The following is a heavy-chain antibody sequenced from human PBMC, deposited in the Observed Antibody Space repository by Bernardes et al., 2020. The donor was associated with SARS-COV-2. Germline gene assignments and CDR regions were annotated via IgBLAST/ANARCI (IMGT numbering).Heavy chain of an antibody. D-gene: IGHD2-21*01. V-gene: IGHV3-30*02. J-gene: IGHJ4*02. CDR1: GFTFRSYG. CDR3: ARDKVVFAVDQ. Sequence: GGSLRLSCAASGFTFRSYGMHWVRQAPGTGLEWVAFMKYDGSNEYYADSVKGRFTISRDNSKNTLYLQINNVRAEDTGFYYCARDKVVFAVDQWGQGTLVTVSS. CDR2: MKYDGSNE.